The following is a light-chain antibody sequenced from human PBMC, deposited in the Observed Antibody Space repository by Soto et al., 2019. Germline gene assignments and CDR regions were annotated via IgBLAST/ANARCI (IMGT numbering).Light chain of an antibody. CDR1: SSNIGANYD. Sequence: QLVLTQPPSVSGAPGQRITISCTGTSSNIGANYDVHWYQQLPGTAHKLLIYGDTNRPSGVPDRFSGSKSGTSASLAITGLQAEDEADYYCQSYDSALSVYVVFGGGTKLTVL. CDR3: QSYDSALSVYVV. V-gene: IGLV1-40*01. CDR2: GDT. J-gene: IGLJ2*01.